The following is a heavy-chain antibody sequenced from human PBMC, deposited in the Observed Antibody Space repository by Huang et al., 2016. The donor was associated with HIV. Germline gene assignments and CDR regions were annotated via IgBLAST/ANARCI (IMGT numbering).Heavy chain of an antibody. Sequence: VQLIESGGGVVQPGKSLRLSCTTSGFILSNYGMHWVRQAPGKGLKWVAFIRNDGMKKHYADSVRGRFTVGRDNGNNTLFLQMRSLGVDDTAVYYCARGDYYDSSGYHPGYFDYWGQGILVTVSS. CDR2: IRNDGMKK. V-gene: IGHV3-33*04. CDR3: ARGDYYDSSGYHPGYFDY. D-gene: IGHD3-22*01. CDR1: GFILSNYG. J-gene: IGHJ4*02.